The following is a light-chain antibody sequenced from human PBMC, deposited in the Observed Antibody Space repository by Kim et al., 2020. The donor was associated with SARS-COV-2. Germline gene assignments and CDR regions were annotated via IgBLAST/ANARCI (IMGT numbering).Light chain of an antibody. CDR3: QQLNSYPLT. V-gene: IGKV1-9*01. Sequence: ASVGDRVTSTGRASQGISSYLAWYQQKPGKAPKLLIYAAYTVESGVPSRFSGSGSGTEFTLTISSLQPEDFATYYCQQLNSYPLTFGGGTKVDIK. CDR2: AAY. J-gene: IGKJ4*01. CDR1: QGISSY.